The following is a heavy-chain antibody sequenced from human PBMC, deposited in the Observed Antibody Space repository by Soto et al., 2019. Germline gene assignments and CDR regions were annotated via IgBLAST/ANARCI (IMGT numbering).Heavy chain of an antibody. CDR1: GFTFSDYA. Sequence: QVQLVESGGGAVQPGRSLRLSCAASGFTFSDYAMHWVRQAPGKGLEWVAVISYDGSNNYYADSVKGRFTLSRDNSENTLSLQMNSLRREDTAVYYCAKAGEYRGYESYDYWGQGTLVPVSS. V-gene: IGHV3-30-3*01. CDR2: ISYDGSNN. D-gene: IGHD5-12*01. J-gene: IGHJ4*02. CDR3: AKAGEYRGYESYDY.